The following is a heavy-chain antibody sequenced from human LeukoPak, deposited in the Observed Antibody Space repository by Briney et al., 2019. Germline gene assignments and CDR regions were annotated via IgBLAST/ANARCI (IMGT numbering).Heavy chain of an antibody. CDR3: AEDLGDYNAPGGY. J-gene: IGHJ4*02. CDR1: GFTFRNSD. CDR2: IQADGGNK. D-gene: IGHD3-9*01. Sequence: GSLRLSCAASGFTFRNSDMHWVRQAPGKGPEWVAFIQADGGNKYYADSVKGRFTISRDNSKNTLYLQMNSLRAEDTAVYYCAEDLGDYNAPGGYWGQGTLVTVSS. V-gene: IGHV3-30*02.